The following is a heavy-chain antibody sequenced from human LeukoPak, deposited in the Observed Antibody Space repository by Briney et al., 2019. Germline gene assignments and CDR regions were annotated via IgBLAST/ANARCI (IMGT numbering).Heavy chain of an antibody. CDR3: VKALTDDAFDI. J-gene: IGHJ3*02. Sequence: GGSLRLSCSASGFTFSTFPMHWLRQAPGKGLEYFSAISRNGDTTYYADSVKGRFTISRDNSKNTLYLQMSSLRPEDTAVYYCVKALTDDAFDIWGQGTMVTVSS. CDR1: GFTFSTFP. CDR2: ISRNGDTT. V-gene: IGHV3-64D*06.